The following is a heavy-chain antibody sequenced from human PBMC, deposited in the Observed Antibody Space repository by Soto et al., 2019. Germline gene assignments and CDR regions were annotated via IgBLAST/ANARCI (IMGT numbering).Heavy chain of an antibody. CDR2: ISAYNGNT. Sequence: QVQLVQSGAEVKKPGASVKVSCKASGYTFTSYGISWVRQAPGQGLEWMGWISAYNGNTNYAQKLQGRVTMTTDTSTSTAYMEIRSLRSDDTAVYYCARDRIVVVPAARSRPLDYCVQGTLVIVSS. CDR3: ARDRIVVVPAARSRPLDY. V-gene: IGHV1-18*04. J-gene: IGHJ4*02. D-gene: IGHD2-2*01. CDR1: GYTFTSYG.